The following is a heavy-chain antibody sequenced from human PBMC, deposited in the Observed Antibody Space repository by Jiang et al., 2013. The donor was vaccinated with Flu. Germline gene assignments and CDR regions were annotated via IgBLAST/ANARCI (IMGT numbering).Heavy chain of an antibody. CDR1: GGSISSGGYS. CDR2: IYHSGST. D-gene: IGHD3-22*01. J-gene: IGHJ4*02. V-gene: IGHV4-30-2*01. Sequence: SGPGLVKPSQTLSLTCAVSGGSISSGGYSWSWIRQPPGKGLEWIGYIYHSGSTYYNPSLKSRVTISVDRSKNQFSLKLSSVTAADTAVYYCARVRGSSGYHYYFDYWGQGT. CDR3: ARVRGSSGYHYYFDY.